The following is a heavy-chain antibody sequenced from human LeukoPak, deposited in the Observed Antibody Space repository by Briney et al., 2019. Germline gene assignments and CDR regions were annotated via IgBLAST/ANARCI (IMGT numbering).Heavy chain of an antibody. J-gene: IGHJ5*02. Sequence: GGSLRLSCAASGFTFSSDAMSWVRQAPGKGLEWVSSISTSSRYIYYRDSVKGRFTISRDDAKNSLYLQMNSLRVEDTAVYYCARADCSGSTCYLRRSWFDPWGQGTLVTVSS. D-gene: IGHD2-2*01. CDR3: ARADCSGSTCYLRRSWFDP. CDR1: GFTFSSDA. CDR2: ISTSSRYI. V-gene: IGHV3-21*01.